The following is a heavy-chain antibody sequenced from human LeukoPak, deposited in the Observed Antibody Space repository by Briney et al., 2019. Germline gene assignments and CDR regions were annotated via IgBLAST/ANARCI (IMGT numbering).Heavy chain of an antibody. CDR3: ARDLSYYDSSGFLDY. CDR1: GFTFSSYW. CDR2: IKQDGSEK. Sequence: GGSLRLSCAASGFTFSSYWMSWDRQAPGKGLEWVANIKQDGSEKYYVDSVKGRFTISRDNAKNSLYLQMNSLRAEDTAVYYCARDLSYYDSSGFLDYWGQGTLVTVSS. V-gene: IGHV3-7*01. J-gene: IGHJ4*02. D-gene: IGHD3-22*01.